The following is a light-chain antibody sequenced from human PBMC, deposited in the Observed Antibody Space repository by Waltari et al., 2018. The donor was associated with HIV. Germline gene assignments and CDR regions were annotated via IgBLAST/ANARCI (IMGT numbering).Light chain of an antibody. V-gene: IGLV2-11*01. CDR1: SSDVGGYNY. Sequence: QSALTQHRSFSASPEQSVTISSTATSSDVGGYNYVSWYQQHPTQPPTLTIYDDSKRPLGVPDRCSGSKSGNTASLTISGLQAEDEADYYCCSYAGTYTWVFGGGTKLTVL. CDR2: DDS. J-gene: IGLJ3*02. CDR3: CSYAGTYTWV.